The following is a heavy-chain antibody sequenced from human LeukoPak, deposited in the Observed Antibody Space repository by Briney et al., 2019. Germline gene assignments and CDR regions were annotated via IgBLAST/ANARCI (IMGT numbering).Heavy chain of an antibody. V-gene: IGHV4-59*01. CDR2: IYYNGSA. CDR3: ARDLVADNYFYGMDV. J-gene: IGHJ6*02. Sequence: SSETLSLTCTVSGGSISSYYWSWVRQPPGKGLEWIGYIYYNGSADYNPSLKSRVTISVDTYKNHFSLKLSSVTAADAAVYFCARDLVADNYFYGMDVWGQGTTVTVSS. D-gene: IGHD5-12*01. CDR1: GGSISSYY.